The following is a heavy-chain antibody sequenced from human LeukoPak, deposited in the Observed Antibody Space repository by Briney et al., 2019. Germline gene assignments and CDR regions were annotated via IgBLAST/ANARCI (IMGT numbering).Heavy chain of an antibody. CDR1: GFTFSGSA. D-gene: IGHD2-2*01. CDR3: TSVVVVPAAPDY. CDR2: IRSKANSYAT. J-gene: IGHJ4*02. Sequence: GGSLRLSCAASGFTFSGSAMQWVRQASGKGLEWVGRIRSKANSYATAYAASVKGRFTISRDDSKNTAYLQMNSLKTEDTAVYYCTSVVVVPAAPDYWGQGTLVTVSS. V-gene: IGHV3-73*01.